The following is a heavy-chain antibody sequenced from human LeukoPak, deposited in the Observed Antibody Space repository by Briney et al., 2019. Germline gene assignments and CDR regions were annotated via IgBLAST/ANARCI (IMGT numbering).Heavy chain of an antibody. J-gene: IGHJ4*02. CDR2: IYYSGXT. D-gene: IGHD4-17*01. V-gene: IGHV4-59*01. CDR3: ARTGSTVTMLYPFDH. CDR1: GXXXXXXY. Sequence: SETLSLTCTVXGXXXXXXYXXXXXXPXGXXLXXXXXIYYSGXTNYNPSLKSRVSTSVDTSKNQFSLKLSSVTAADTAVYYCARTGSTVTMLYPFDHWGQGTLVTVSS.